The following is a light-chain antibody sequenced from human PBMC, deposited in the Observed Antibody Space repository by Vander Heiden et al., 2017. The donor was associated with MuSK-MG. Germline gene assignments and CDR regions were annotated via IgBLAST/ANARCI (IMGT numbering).Light chain of an antibody. Sequence: EIVMTQSPATLSVSPGERATLSCRASQSIGTNLAWYQQKPGQAPRLLIFEASTRATGIPARFSGSGYGTEFTLTISILQSEDFAVYYCQQCDNWPPIIFGQGTRLEIK. CDR3: QQCDNWPPII. CDR2: EAS. V-gene: IGKV3D-15*01. J-gene: IGKJ5*01. CDR1: QSIGTN.